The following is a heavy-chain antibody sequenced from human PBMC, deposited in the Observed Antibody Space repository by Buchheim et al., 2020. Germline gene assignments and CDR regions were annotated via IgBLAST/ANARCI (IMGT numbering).Heavy chain of an antibody. D-gene: IGHD3-3*01. CDR3: ARAVRKITIFGVVISYFDY. Sequence: QVQLQESGPGLVKPSQTLSLTCTVSGGSISSGDYYWSWIRQPPGKGLEWIGYIYYSGSTYYNPSLKSRLTIPVDKPKNQLSLKLSSVTAADTAVYYCARAVRKITIFGVVISYFDYWGQGTL. CDR2: IYYSGST. CDR1: GGSISSGDYY. V-gene: IGHV4-30-4*01. J-gene: IGHJ4*02.